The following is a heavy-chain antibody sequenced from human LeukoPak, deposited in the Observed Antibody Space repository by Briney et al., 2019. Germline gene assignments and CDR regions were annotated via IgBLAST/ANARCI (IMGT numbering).Heavy chain of an antibody. Sequence: GASVKVSCKASGYTFTGYYMLWVRQAPGQGLEWMGWINPNSGGTNYAQKFQGRVTMTRDTSISTAYMELSRLRSDDTAVYYCARPTNDFWSGYSPEPYFQHWGQGTLVTVSS. J-gene: IGHJ1*01. CDR3: ARPTNDFWSGYSPEPYFQH. V-gene: IGHV1-2*02. D-gene: IGHD3-3*01. CDR2: INPNSGGT. CDR1: GYTFTGYY.